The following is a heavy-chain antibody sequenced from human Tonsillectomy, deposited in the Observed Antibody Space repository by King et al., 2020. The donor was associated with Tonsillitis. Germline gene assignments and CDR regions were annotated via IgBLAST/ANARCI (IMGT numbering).Heavy chain of an antibody. CDR3: ARDPRRSDDYHYPYY. CDR2: IKQNESEK. D-gene: IGHD5-24*01. J-gene: IGHJ4*02. V-gene: IGHV3-7*01. CDR1: GFTFSNYW. Sequence: VQLVESGGGLVQPGGSLRLSCEVSGFTFSNYWMSWVRQAPGKGLEWVANIKQNESEKYYLDSVKGRFTISRDNAKNSLYLQMNSLRAEDTAVYYCARDPRRSDDYHYPYYWGQGTLVTVSS.